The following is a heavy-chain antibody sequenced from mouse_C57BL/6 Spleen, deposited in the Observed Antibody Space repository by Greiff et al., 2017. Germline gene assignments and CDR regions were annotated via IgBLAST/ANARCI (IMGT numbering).Heavy chain of an antibody. J-gene: IGHJ2*01. CDR1: GYTFTSYW. CDR3: ARSGDYYGSSSFDY. V-gene: IGHV1-72*01. Sequence: VQLQQPGAELVKPGASVKLSCKASGYTFTSYWMHWVKQRPGRGLEWIGRIDPTSGGTKYNEKFNSKATLTVDKPASTAYMQLSSLTSEDSAVYYCARSGDYYGSSSFDYWGQGTTLTVSS. D-gene: IGHD1-1*01. CDR2: IDPTSGGT.